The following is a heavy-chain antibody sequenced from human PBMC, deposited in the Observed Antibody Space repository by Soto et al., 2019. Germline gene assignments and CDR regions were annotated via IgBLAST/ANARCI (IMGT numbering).Heavy chain of an antibody. D-gene: IGHD2-2*01. V-gene: IGHV4-59*08. J-gene: IGHJ5*01. Sequence: SETLSLTCTVSGGSIISYYWSWILQPPWKGLEWIGYIYYSGSTNYNPSLKSRVTISVDTSKNQFSLKLSSVTAADTAVYYCARYHIVVVPAAPGVTWFDPWGQGTLVTVSS. CDR3: ARYHIVVVPAAPGVTWFDP. CDR2: IYYSGST. CDR1: GGSIISYY.